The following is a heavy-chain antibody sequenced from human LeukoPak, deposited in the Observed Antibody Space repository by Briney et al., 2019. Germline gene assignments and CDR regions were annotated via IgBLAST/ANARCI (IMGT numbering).Heavy chain of an antibody. CDR3: AKDLRGAAAGDLEDY. J-gene: IGHJ4*02. CDR2: ISGSGGST. Sequence: PGGSLRLSCAASGFTFSNYAMHWVRQAPGKGLEWVSAISGSGGSTYYADSVKGRFTISRDNSKNTLYLQMNSLRAEDTAVYYCAKDLRGAAAGDLEDYWGQGTLVTVSS. CDR1: GFTFSNYA. D-gene: IGHD6-13*01. V-gene: IGHV3-23*01.